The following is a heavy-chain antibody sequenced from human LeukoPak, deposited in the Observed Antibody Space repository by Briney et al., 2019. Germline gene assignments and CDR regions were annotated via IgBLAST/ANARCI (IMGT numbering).Heavy chain of an antibody. CDR2: INPNSGGT. Sequence: ASVKVSCKASGGTFSSYAISWVRQAPGQGLEWMGRINPNSGGTNYAQKFQGRVTMTRDTSITTAYMELSSLRSDDTAVYYCARGSYCGGDCSFDYWGQGILVTVSS. D-gene: IGHD2-21*02. V-gene: IGHV1-2*06. J-gene: IGHJ4*02. CDR1: GGTFSSYA. CDR3: ARGSYCGGDCSFDY.